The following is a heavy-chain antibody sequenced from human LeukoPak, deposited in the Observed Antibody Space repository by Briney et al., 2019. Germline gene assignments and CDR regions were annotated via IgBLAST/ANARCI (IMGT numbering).Heavy chain of an antibody. CDR2: IYYRGST. CDR3: ARGRAPIDY. CDR1: GGSISSYY. Sequence: SETLSLTCTVSGGSISSYYWSWIRQPPGKGLEWIGYIYYRGSTNYNPSLKSRVTISVDTSKNQFSLKLSSVTAADTAVYYCARGRAPIDYWGQGTLVTVSS. J-gene: IGHJ4*02. V-gene: IGHV4-59*01.